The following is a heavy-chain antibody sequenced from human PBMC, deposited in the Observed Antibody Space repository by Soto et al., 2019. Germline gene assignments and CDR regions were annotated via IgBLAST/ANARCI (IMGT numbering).Heavy chain of an antibody. D-gene: IGHD2-2*01. V-gene: IGHV4-31*03. CDR1: GGSISSGGYY. CDR2: IYYSGST. Sequence: SETLSLTCTVSGGSISSGGYYWSWIRQHPGKGLEWIGYIYYSGSTYYNPSLKSRVTISVDTSKNQFSLKLSSVTAADTAVYYCARVSVPAAMEPWGQGTLVTVSS. CDR3: ARVSVPAAMEP. J-gene: IGHJ5*02.